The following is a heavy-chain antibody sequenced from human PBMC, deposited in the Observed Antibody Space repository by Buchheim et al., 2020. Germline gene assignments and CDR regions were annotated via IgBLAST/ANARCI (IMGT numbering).Heavy chain of an antibody. V-gene: IGHV4-30-4*01. Sequence: QVQLQESGPGLVKPSQTLSLTCTVSGASISTGDYYWSWIRQPPGKGLEWIGYIYYSGTTYYNPPLKSRVIISVDTYKNEFSLKLSSVTAADTAVYYCARGYNYVRGSYRYFDYWGQGTL. CDR1: GASISTGDYY. D-gene: IGHD3-16*02. CDR2: IYYSGTT. CDR3: ARGYNYVRGSYRYFDY. J-gene: IGHJ4*02.